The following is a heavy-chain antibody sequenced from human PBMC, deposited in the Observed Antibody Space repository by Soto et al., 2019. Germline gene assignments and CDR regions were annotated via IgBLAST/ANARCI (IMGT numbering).Heavy chain of an antibody. D-gene: IGHD6-6*01. CDR1: GFTFDDYT. J-gene: IGHJ6*02. CDR3: AKGIAARHATDYYYYGMDG. CDR2: ISWDGGST. V-gene: IGHV3-43*01. Sequence: EVQLVESGGVVVQPGGSLRLSCAASGFTFDDYTMHWVRQAPGKGLEWVSLISWDGGSTYYADSVQGRFTISRDNSKNSLYLQMNSLRTEDTALYYCAKGIAARHATDYYYYGMDGWGQGTTVTVSS.